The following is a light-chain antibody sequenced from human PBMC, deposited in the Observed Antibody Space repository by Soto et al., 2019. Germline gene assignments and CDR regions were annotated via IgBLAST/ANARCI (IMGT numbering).Light chain of an antibody. CDR1: QSILTRY. J-gene: IGKJ1*01. Sequence: EIVLTQSPGTLSLSPGERATLSCRASQSILTRYLAWYQHKPGQAPRLLIYGASSRATGVPDRFSGRGSGTDFTLTISRLEPEDFAVYYCHHFGSTLSWPFCHGTK. V-gene: IGKV3-20*01. CDR2: GAS. CDR3: HHFGSTLSWP.